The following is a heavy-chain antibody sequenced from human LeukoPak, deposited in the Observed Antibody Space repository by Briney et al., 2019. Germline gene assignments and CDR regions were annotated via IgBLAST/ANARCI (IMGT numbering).Heavy chain of an antibody. D-gene: IGHD4-11*01. CDR3: AKGKDYSNYVAAFDY. Sequence: GGSLRLSCGAPGFTFSSYAMNWVRQAPGKGLEWVSGISGSGGSTYYADSVKGRFTISRDNSKNTLYLQMNSLRAEDTAVYYCAKGKDYSNYVAAFDYWGQGTLVTISS. CDR1: GFTFSSYA. CDR2: ISGSGGST. V-gene: IGHV3-23*01. J-gene: IGHJ4*02.